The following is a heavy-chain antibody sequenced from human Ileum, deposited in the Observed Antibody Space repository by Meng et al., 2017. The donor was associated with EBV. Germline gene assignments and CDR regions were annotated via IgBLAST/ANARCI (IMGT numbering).Heavy chain of an antibody. CDR3: ARGGGVLTPLDY. J-gene: IGHJ4*02. V-gene: IGHV4-34*01. CDR2: INHNGGT. Sequence: QVQLQQGGAGLLKPSEPLSLTCACYGGSFSDYFWSWIRQPPGKGLGWIGEINHNGGTNYNPSLNPSLKSRVTISVDTSKNQFSLKLSSVTAADTAVYYCARGGGVLTPLDYWGQGTLVTVSS. CDR1: GGSFSDYF. D-gene: IGHD2-8*02.